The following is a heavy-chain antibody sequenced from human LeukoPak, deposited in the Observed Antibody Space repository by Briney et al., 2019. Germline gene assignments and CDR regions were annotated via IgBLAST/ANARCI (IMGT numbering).Heavy chain of an antibody. V-gene: IGHV3-11*04. Sequence: GGSLRLSCAASGFTFSDYYMSWIRQAPGKGLEWVSYISSSGSTIYYADSVKGRFTISRDNAKNSLYLQMNSLRAEDTAVYYCARDLVVVVAATQWYYYGMDVWGKGTTVTVSS. CDR2: ISSSGSTI. CDR3: ARDLVVVVAATQWYYYGMDV. D-gene: IGHD2-15*01. CDR1: GFTFSDYY. J-gene: IGHJ6*04.